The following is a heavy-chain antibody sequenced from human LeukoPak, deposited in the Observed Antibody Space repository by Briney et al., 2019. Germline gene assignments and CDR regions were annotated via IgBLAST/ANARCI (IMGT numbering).Heavy chain of an antibody. Sequence: SETLSLTCTVSGGSISSYYWSWIRQSPGKGLEWIGYIYYSGSTNYNPSLKSRVTISVDTSKNQFSLRVSSVTAADTAVFYCARGRYTYGSSYYMDVWGKGTTVTVSS. CDR3: ARGRYTYGSSYYMDV. D-gene: IGHD5-18*01. V-gene: IGHV4-59*12. CDR1: GGSISSYY. CDR2: IYYSGST. J-gene: IGHJ6*03.